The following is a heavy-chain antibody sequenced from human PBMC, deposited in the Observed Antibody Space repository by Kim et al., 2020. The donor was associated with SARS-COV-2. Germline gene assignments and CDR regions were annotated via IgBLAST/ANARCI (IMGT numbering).Heavy chain of an antibody. J-gene: IGHJ4*02. D-gene: IGHD3-9*01. V-gene: IGHV3-21*01. CDR3: ARDPYDILTGYYNYY. Sequence: GGSLRLSCAASGFTFSSYSMNWVRQAPGKGLEWVSSISSSSSYIYYADSVKGRFTISRDNAKNSLYLQMNSLRAEDTAVYYCARDPYDILTGYYNYYWGQGTLVTVSS. CDR2: ISSSSSYI. CDR1: GFTFSSYS.